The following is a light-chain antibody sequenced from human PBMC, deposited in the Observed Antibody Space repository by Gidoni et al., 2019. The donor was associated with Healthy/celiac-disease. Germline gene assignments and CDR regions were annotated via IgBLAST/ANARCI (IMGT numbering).Light chain of an antibody. CDR3: QQYDNLPRA. J-gene: IGKJ5*01. Sequence: SASVGDRVTITCQASQDISNYLNWYQQKPGKAPKLLIYDASNLETGVPSRFSGSGSGTDFTFTISSLQPQDIATYYCQQYDNLPRAFGQGTRLEIK. CDR2: DAS. V-gene: IGKV1-33*01. CDR1: QDISNY.